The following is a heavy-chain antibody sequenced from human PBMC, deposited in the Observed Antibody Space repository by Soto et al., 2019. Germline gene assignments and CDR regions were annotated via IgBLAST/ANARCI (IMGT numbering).Heavy chain of an antibody. CDR3: ASEGYDSSGYYYVDY. J-gene: IGHJ4*02. CDR1: GGSISSGGYY. Sequence: SETLSLTCTVSGGSISSGGYYWSWIRQHPGKGLEWIGYIYYSGSTYYNPSLKSRVTISVDTSKNQFSLKLSSVTAADTAVYYCASEGYDSSGYYYVDYWGQGTLVTVPQ. V-gene: IGHV4-31*03. D-gene: IGHD3-22*01. CDR2: IYYSGST.